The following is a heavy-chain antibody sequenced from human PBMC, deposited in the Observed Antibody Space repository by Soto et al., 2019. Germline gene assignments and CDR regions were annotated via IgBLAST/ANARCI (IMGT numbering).Heavy chain of an antibody. CDR3: ARGYGDYSPDK. D-gene: IGHD4-17*01. Sequence: QVQLMESGGGEVQPGRSLRLSCKTSGFTFSDYAMHWVRQAPGKGLEWVAVIWYDGSKKYYADSVEGRFTMSRDNSKDTMYVQMNSLRVDDTGVYYCARGYGDYSPDKWGQGTQVTVSS. V-gene: IGHV3-33*01. J-gene: IGHJ4*02. CDR1: GFTFSDYA. CDR2: IWYDGSKK.